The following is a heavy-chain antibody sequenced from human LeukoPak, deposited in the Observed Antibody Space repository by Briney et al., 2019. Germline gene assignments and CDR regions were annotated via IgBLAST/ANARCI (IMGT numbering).Heavy chain of an antibody. Sequence: SVEVSCKASGGTFSSYAISWVRQAPGQGLEWMGRIIPILGIANYAQKFQGRVTITADKSTSTAYMELSSLRSEDTAVYYCARVYGSDYYFDYWGQGTLVTVSS. D-gene: IGHD3-10*01. CDR1: GGTFSSYA. CDR3: ARVYGSDYYFDY. V-gene: IGHV1-69*04. J-gene: IGHJ4*02. CDR2: IIPILGIA.